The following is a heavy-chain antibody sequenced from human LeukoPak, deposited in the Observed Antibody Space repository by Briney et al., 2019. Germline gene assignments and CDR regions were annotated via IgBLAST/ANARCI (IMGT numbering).Heavy chain of an antibody. J-gene: IGHJ5*01. CDR3: ARDCSVGGLDFDS. V-gene: IGHV3-33*01. Sequence: PGGSLRLSCATSGFTFSHHGMSWVRQAPGKGLEWVALIWSDGTRENYADSVKGRFTISRDISINTLYLQMNSLRVEDTAFYYCARDCSVGGLDFDSRGQGTLVTVSS. CDR1: GFTFSHHG. CDR2: IWSDGTRE. D-gene: IGHD2-15*01.